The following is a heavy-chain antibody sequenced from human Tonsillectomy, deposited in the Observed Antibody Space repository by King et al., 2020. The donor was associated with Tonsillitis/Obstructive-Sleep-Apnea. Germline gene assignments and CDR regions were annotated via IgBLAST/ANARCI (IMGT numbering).Heavy chain of an antibody. CDR1: GFTFSSYA. Sequence: VQLVESGGGVVQPGRSLRLSCAASGFTFSSYATHWVRQAPGKGLEWVAVISYDGSNKYYADSVKGRFTISRDNSKNTLYLQMNGLRAEDTAVYYCARDRRAVVPASRWFDPWGQGTLVTVSS. J-gene: IGHJ5*02. CDR3: ARDRRAVVPASRWFDP. D-gene: IGHD2-2*01. V-gene: IGHV3-30*04. CDR2: ISYDGSNK.